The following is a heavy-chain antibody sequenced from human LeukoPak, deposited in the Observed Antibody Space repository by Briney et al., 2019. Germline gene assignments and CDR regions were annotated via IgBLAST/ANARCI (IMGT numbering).Heavy chain of an antibody. J-gene: IGHJ4*02. CDR1: GFTFSSYG. CDR2: ISWNSGSI. Sequence: GGSLRLSCAASGFTFSSYGMHWVRQAPGKGLEWVSGISWNSGSIGYADSVKGRFTISRDNAKNSLYLQMNSLRAEDTALYYCAKNGGIDYWGQGTLVTVSS. V-gene: IGHV3-9*01. CDR3: AKNGGIDY. D-gene: IGHD3-16*01.